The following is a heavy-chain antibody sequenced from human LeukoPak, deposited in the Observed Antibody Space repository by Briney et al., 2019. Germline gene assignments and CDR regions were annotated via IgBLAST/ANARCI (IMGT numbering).Heavy chain of an antibody. J-gene: IGHJ4*02. D-gene: IGHD6-13*01. Sequence: GGSLRLSCAASGFTFDDYAMRWVRQAPGKGLEWVSGISWNSGSIGYADSVKGRFTISRDNAKNSLYLQMNSLRAEDTALYYCAKVAAAGTFDYWGQGTLVTVSS. V-gene: IGHV3-9*01. CDR2: ISWNSGSI. CDR3: AKVAAAGTFDY. CDR1: GFTFDDYA.